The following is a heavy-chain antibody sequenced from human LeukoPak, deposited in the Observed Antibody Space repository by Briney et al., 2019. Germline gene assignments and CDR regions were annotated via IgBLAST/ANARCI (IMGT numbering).Heavy chain of an antibody. D-gene: IGHD3-9*01. CDR2: VNADNSNT. Sequence: ASVKVSCKASGFPFTSYAIHWVRQAPGQRLEWMGWVNADNSNTKYSQEFQGRVTITRDTSASTAYMELSSLRSEDTAVYYCARGLRYFAYYMDVWGKGTTVTISS. CDR1: GFPFTSYA. CDR3: ARGLRYFAYYMDV. J-gene: IGHJ6*03. V-gene: IGHV1-3*03.